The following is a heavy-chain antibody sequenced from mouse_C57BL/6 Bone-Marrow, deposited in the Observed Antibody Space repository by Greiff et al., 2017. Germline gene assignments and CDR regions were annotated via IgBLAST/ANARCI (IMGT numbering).Heavy chain of an antibody. V-gene: IGHV10-3*01. Sequence: EVRRVESGGGLVQPKGSLKLSCAASGFTFNTYAMHWVRQAPGKGLEWVARIRSKSSNYATYYADSVKDSFTISRDDSQSMLYLQMNNLKTEDTALYYCVGPEGDYCGSRYWYFDVWGTGTTVTVSS. CDR3: VGPEGDYCGSRYWYFDV. CDR1: GFTFNTYA. J-gene: IGHJ1*03. CDR2: IRSKSSNYAT. D-gene: IGHD1-1*01.